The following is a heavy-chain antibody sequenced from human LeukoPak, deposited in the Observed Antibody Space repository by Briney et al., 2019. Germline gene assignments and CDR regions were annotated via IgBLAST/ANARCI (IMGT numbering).Heavy chain of an antibody. CDR2: INHSGST. CDR3: ARGPTGSDAFDI. Sequence: SETLSPTCAVYGGSFSGYYWSWIRQPPGKGLEWIGEINHSGSTNYNPSLKSRVTISVDTSKNQFSLKLSSVTAADTAVYYCARGPTGSDAFDIWGQGTMVTVSS. D-gene: IGHD1-1*01. J-gene: IGHJ3*02. CDR1: GGSFSGYY. V-gene: IGHV4-34*01.